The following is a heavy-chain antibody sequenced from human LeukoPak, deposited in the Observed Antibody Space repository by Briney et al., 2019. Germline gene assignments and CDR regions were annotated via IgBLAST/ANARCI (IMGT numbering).Heavy chain of an antibody. CDR1: GGSISSSTYY. CDR2: IYYSGST. J-gene: IGHJ2*01. Sequence: SETLSLTCTVSGGSISSSTYYWGWIRQPPGKGLEWIGSIYYSGSTYSNPSLKSRVTISVDTSKNQLSLRLSSVTAADTAVYYCARPLSGDWYFDLWGRGTLVTVSS. CDR3: ARPLSGDWYFDL. D-gene: IGHD1-26*01. V-gene: IGHV4-39*07.